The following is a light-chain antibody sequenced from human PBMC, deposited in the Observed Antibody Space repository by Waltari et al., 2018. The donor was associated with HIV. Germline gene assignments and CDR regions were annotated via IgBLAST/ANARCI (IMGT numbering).Light chain of an antibody. CDR1: SGSIASNY. V-gene: IGLV6-57*01. Sequence: NFMLAQPHSVSESPGKTVTISCTRSSGSIASNYVQWYQQRPGTSPTTVIYEDNQRPAGVPGRCSGSIDGSSNSASLTISALKTEDEADYYCQSYDSSTPVVFGGGTKLTV. CDR3: QSYDSSTPVV. J-gene: IGLJ2*01. CDR2: EDN.